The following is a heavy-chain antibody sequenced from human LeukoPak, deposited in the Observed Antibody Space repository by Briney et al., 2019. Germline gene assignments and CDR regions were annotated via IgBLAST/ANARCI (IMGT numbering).Heavy chain of an antibody. V-gene: IGHV1-2*06. CDR3: ARTTVTGSDRDY. Sequence: GASVKVSCKASGYTFTGYYMHWVRQAPGQGLEWMGRINPNSGGTNYAQKFQGRVTMTRDTSIGTAYLELSRLRSDDTAVYYCARTTVTGSDRDYWGQGTLVTVSS. D-gene: IGHD4-17*01. CDR2: INPNSGGT. J-gene: IGHJ4*02. CDR1: GYTFTGYY.